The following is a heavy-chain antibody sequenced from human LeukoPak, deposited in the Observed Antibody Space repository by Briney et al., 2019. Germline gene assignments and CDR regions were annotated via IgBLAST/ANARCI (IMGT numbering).Heavy chain of an antibody. D-gene: IGHD5-12*01. Sequence: SETLSLTCTVSGGFISSYYWSWIRQPPGGGLEGIGYIYYSGSTNYNPSLKRRVTISLDTSKSQFSLKLRSVTAADTAVYYCARSGLDSRYYFGMDVWGQGTTVTVSS. CDR2: IYYSGST. CDR3: ARSGLDSRYYFGMDV. CDR1: GGFISSYY. V-gene: IGHV4-59*01. J-gene: IGHJ6*02.